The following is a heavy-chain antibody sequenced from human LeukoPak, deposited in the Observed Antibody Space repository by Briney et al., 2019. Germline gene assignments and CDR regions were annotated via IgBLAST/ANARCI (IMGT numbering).Heavy chain of an antibody. D-gene: IGHD3-22*01. CDR3: ARGVGYYDSSGYYVGYYYMDV. J-gene: IGHJ6*03. CDR2: ISSSGSTI. V-gene: IGHV3-11*01. CDR1: GFTFSDYY. Sequence: GGSLRLSCAAPGFTFSDYYMSWIRQAPGKGLEWASYISSSGSTIYYADSVKGRFTISRDNAKNSLYLQMNSLRAEDTAVYYCARGVGYYDSSGYYVGYYYMDVWGKGTTVTISS.